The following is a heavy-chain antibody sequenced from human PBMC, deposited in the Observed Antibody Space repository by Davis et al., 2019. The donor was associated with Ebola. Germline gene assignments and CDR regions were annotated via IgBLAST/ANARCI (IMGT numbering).Heavy chain of an antibody. Sequence: GGSLRLSCPASGFTFDDYAMPWVRHAPGKGLEWVSGISWNSVSIGYADSVKGRFTISRDNAKNTLYLQMDGLRADDTAMYYCARDSLRYSAAYGGWLDPWGQGTLVIVSS. J-gene: IGHJ5*02. CDR1: GFTFDDYA. CDR3: ARDSLRYSAAYGGWLDP. D-gene: IGHD5-18*01. V-gene: IGHV3-9*01. CDR2: ISWNSVSI.